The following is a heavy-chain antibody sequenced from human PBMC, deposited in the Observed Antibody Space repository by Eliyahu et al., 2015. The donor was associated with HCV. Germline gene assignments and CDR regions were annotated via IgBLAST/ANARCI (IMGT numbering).Heavy chain of an antibody. D-gene: IGHD6-19*01. J-gene: IGHJ5*02. CDR2: IHYSGST. CDR3: ASGGGGIAVTGTGGWFDP. V-gene: IGHV4-59*01. Sequence: QVQLQESGPGLVKPSETLSPTCXVSXXSIXTYYWSWXRQPPGKGLEWIGYIHYSGSTNYNPSLKXRVTMSVDTSKNHFSLNLTSVTAADTAMYYCASGGGGIAVTGTGGWFDPWGQGTLVTVXS. CDR1: XXSIXTYY.